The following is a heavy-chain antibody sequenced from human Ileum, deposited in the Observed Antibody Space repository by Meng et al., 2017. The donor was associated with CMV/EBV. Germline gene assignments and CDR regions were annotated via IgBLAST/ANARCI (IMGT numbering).Heavy chain of an antibody. V-gene: IGHV4-61*01. Sequence: SGGAVRSGSYYWSWIRQPPGKGLEWIGYIYYSGSTYYSPSLKSRVTISVDTSKNQFSLKLSSVTAADTAVYYCARYYYGSGKDYFDYWGQGTLVTVSS. CDR2: IYYSGST. CDR1: GGAVRSGSYY. J-gene: IGHJ4*02. D-gene: IGHD3-10*01. CDR3: ARYYYGSGKDYFDY.